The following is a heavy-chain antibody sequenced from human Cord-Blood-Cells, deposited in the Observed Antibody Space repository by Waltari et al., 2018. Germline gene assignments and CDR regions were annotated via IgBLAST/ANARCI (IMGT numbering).Heavy chain of an antibody. J-gene: IGHJ4*02. CDR1: GYTFTSHD. D-gene: IGHD6-13*01. Sequence: QVQLVQSGAEVKKPGASLKVHCKDSGYTFTSHDLNWVRQATGQGLEWMGWMNPNSGNTGYAQKFQGRVTITRNTSISSAYMELSSLRSEDTAVYYCARADSSWFDYWGQGTLVTVSS. V-gene: IGHV1-8*03. CDR3: ARADSSWFDY. CDR2: MNPNSGNT.